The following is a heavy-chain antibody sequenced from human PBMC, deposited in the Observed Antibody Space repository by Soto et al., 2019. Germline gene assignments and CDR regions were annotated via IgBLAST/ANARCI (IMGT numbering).Heavy chain of an antibody. D-gene: IGHD2-2*01. Sequence: EVQVLQSGGGLVQPGGSLRLSCAASGFTFSSYAMSWVRQAPGKGLEWVSVIRGSGDSIYYADSVKGRFTISRDNSKNTLYLQMSSLRAEDTAAYYCAKLPLSMQYFDYWGQGTLVTVSS. CDR1: GFTFSSYA. CDR2: IRGSGDSI. V-gene: IGHV3-23*01. J-gene: IGHJ4*02. CDR3: AKLPLSMQYFDY.